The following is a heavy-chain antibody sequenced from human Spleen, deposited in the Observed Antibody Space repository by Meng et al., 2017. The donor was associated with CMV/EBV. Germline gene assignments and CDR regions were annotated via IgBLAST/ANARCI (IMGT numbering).Heavy chain of an antibody. CDR3: ASFLIGYYHYNGLDV. CDR1: GFTFSSYE. V-gene: IGHV3-48*03. Sequence: GESLKISCAASGFTFSSYEMNWVRQAPGKGLEWVSYISSSGSTIYYADSVKGRFTISRDNAKNSLYLQMNSLGAEDTAVYYCASFLIGYYHYNGLDVWGQGTTVTVSS. D-gene: IGHD2/OR15-2a*01. J-gene: IGHJ6*02. CDR2: ISSSGSTI.